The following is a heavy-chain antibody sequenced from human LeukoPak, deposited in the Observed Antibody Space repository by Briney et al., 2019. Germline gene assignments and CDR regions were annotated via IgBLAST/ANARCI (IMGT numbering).Heavy chain of an antibody. J-gene: IGHJ5*02. Sequence: SETLSLTCAVYGGSFSGYYWSWIRQPPGKGPEWIGEINHSGSTNYNPSLKSRVTISVDTSKNQFSLKLSSVTAADTAVYYCARRVTMVRGPATSRWFDPWGQGTLVTVSS. CDR3: ARRVTMVRGPATSRWFDP. CDR2: INHSGST. CDR1: GGSFSGYY. V-gene: IGHV4-34*01. D-gene: IGHD3-10*01.